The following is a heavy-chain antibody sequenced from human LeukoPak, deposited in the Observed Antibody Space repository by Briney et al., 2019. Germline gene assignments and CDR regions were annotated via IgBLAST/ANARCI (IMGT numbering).Heavy chain of an antibody. Sequence: SETLSLTCTVSGYSISSGYYWGWIRQPPGKGLEWIGSIYHSGSTYYNPSLKSRVTISVDTSKNQFSLKLSSVTAADTAVYYCARVVATIRDWGQGTLVTVSS. CDR2: IYHSGST. J-gene: IGHJ4*02. CDR1: GYSISSGYY. D-gene: IGHD5-12*01. V-gene: IGHV4-38-2*02. CDR3: ARVVATIRD.